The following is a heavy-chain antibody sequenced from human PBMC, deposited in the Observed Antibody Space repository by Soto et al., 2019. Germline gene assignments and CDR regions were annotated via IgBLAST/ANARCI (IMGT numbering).Heavy chain of an antibody. CDR1: GGSFSGYY. Sequence: SETLSLTCAVYGGSFSGYYWSWIRQPPGKGLEWIGEINHSGSTNYNPSLKSRVTISVDTSKNQFSLKLASVTAADTALYYCARIYRDCNNRSCYNFDFWGQGALVTVS. CDR3: ARIYRDCNNRSCYNFDF. V-gene: IGHV4-34*01. J-gene: IGHJ4*02. CDR2: INHSGST. D-gene: IGHD2-2*02.